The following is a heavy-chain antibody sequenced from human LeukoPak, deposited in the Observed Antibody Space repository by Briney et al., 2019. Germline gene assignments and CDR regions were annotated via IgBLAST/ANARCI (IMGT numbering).Heavy chain of an antibody. CDR3: ARWVVYCSSTSCRGFDY. CDR2: MSPNSGNT. D-gene: IGHD2-2*01. V-gene: IGHV1-8*03. J-gene: IGHJ4*02. Sequence: ASVKVSCKASGYTFTSYDINWVRQATGQGLEWMGWMSPNSGNTGYAQKFQGRVTITRNTSISTAYMELSSLRSEDTAVYYCARWVVYCSSTSCRGFDYWGQGTLVTVSS. CDR1: GYTFTSYD.